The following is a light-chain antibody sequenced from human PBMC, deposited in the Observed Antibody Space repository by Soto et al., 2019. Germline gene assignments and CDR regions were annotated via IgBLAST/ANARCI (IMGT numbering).Light chain of an antibody. CDR3: MQSTHWLFT. CDR2: KVS. V-gene: IGKV2-30*01. Sequence: DVVMTQSPLSLPVTLGQPASISCRSSQSLVYSDGTTYLNWFQQRPGQSPRRLIYKVSNRDSGVPDRFIVSVSVTDFTLRISSVESEDVGIYYCMQSTHWLFTFGQGTKVDIK. CDR1: QSLVYSDGTTY. J-gene: IGKJ2*01.